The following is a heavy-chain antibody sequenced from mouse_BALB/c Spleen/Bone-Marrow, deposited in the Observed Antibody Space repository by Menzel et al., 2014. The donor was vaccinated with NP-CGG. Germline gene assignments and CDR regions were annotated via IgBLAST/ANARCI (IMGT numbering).Heavy chain of an antibody. CDR1: GYSITSDYA. CDR2: ISYSANT. D-gene: IGHD1-2*01. CDR3: TRGTTAGFAY. V-gene: IGHV3-2*02. Sequence: EVKLVESGPGLVKPSQSLSLTCTVTGYSITSDYAWNWIRQFPGNKLEWMGYISYSANTNYNPSLKSRISITRDTSKNQFFLRLNSVTAEDTATYYCTRGTTAGFAYWGLGTLVTVSA. J-gene: IGHJ3*01.